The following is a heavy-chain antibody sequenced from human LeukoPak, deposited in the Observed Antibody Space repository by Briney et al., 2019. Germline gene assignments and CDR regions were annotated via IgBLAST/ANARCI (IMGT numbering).Heavy chain of an antibody. CDR3: ARGGVGHCSGGSCPTSWFDP. D-gene: IGHD2-15*01. CDR2: ISPYNGNT. V-gene: IGHV1-18*01. J-gene: IGHJ5*02. Sequence: GASVKVSCKASGYTFTNFGISWVRQAPGQGLERMGWISPYNGNTDYPQKVQGRVTMTTDTSTSTAYMELRSLRSDDTAVYYCARGGVGHCSGGSCPTSWFDPWGQGTLDTVSS. CDR1: GYTFTNFG.